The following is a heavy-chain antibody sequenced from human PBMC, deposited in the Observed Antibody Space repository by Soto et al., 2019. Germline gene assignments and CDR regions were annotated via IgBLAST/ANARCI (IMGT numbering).Heavy chain of an antibody. CDR2: IYPGDSDT. V-gene: IGHV5-51*01. J-gene: IGHJ4*02. Sequence: PGESLKISCKGSGYSFTSYWIGWVRQMPGKGLEWMGIIYPGDSDTRYSPSFQGQVTISADKSISTAYLQWSSLKASDTAMYYCARHVSGYSGYDSADAMIDYWGQGTLVTVSS. D-gene: IGHD5-12*01. CDR3: ARHVSGYSGYDSADAMIDY. CDR1: GYSFTSYW.